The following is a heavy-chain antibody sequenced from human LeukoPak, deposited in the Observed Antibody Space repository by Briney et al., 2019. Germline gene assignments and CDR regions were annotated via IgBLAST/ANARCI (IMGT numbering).Heavy chain of an antibody. D-gene: IGHD6-19*01. Sequence: ASVEVSCKASGGTFSSYAISWVRQAPGQGLEWMGGIIPIFGTANYAQKFQGRVTITADESTSTAYMELSSLRSEDTAVYYCARKPAPEVGCFDYRGQGTLVTVSS. V-gene: IGHV1-69*01. CDR1: GGTFSSYA. J-gene: IGHJ4*02. CDR2: IIPIFGTA. CDR3: ARKPAPEVGCFDY.